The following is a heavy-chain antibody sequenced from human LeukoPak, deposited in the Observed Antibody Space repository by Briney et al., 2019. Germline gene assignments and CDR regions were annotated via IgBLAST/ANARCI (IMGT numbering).Heavy chain of an antibody. Sequence: SETLSLTCTVSGVSFSGYNWSCICHRPRKGLEWVVEINHNGNTNYNPSLKSRVTISVATSKNQCSLTVRSVTAADSAVYYCAIYTRTPDFWSGYYLYNWFEPWGQGTLVTVSS. CDR3: AIYTRTPDFWSGYYLYNWFEP. D-gene: IGHD3-3*01. CDR2: INHNGNT. J-gene: IGHJ5*02. V-gene: IGHV4-34*01. CDR1: GVSFSGYN.